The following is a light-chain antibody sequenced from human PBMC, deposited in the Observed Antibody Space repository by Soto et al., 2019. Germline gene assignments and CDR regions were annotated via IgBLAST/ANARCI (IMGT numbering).Light chain of an antibody. J-gene: IGLJ2*01. Sequence: QAVVTQEPSLTVSPRGTVTLTCASSTGAVTSGHYPNWLQQKPGQAPRALIYNTGNKHSWTPARFTGSLLGGKAALTLSSAQPEDEAEYYCLLYYGGAQPLLFGGGTKLTVL. V-gene: IGLV7-43*01. CDR2: NTG. CDR3: LLYYGGAQPLL. CDR1: TGAVTSGHY.